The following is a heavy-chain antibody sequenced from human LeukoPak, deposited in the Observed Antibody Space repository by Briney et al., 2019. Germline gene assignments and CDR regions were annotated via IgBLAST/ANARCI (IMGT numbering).Heavy chain of an antibody. D-gene: IGHD3-10*01. V-gene: IGHV4-59*08. CDR2: IYYSGST. CDR3: ASTRLPWFGELYFDY. CDR1: GGSISSYY. Sequence: PSETLSLTCTVSGGSISSYYWSWIRQPPGKGLEWIGYIYYSGSTNYNPSLKSRVTISVDTSKNQFSLKLSSVTAADTAVYYCASTRLPWFGELYFDYWGQGTLSPSPQ. J-gene: IGHJ4*02.